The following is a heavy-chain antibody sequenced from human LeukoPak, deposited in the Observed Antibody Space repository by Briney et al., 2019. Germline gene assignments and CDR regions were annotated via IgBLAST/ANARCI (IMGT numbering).Heavy chain of an antibody. CDR1: GFTFSSYW. Sequence: GGSLRLSCAASGFTFSSYWMSWVRQAPGKGLEWVANIKQDGSEKYYVDSVKGRFTISRDNAKNSLYLQMNSLRAEDTAVYYCAREEIYYYDSSGYYWGAVFGYWGQGTLVTVSS. D-gene: IGHD3-22*01. V-gene: IGHV3-7*01. CDR3: AREEIYYYDSSGYYWGAVFGY. J-gene: IGHJ4*02. CDR2: IKQDGSEK.